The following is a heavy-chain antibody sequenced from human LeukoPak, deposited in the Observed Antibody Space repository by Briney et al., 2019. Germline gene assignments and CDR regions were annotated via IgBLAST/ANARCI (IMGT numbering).Heavy chain of an antibody. CDR3: ARPYSSSNFDY. V-gene: IGHV3-30*04. D-gene: IGHD6-13*01. CDR2: ISYDGSNK. J-gene: IGHJ4*02. CDR1: GFTFSSYA. Sequence: GRSLRLSCAASGFTFSSYAMHWVRQAPGKGLEWVAVISYDGSNKYYADSVKGRFTISRDNSKNTLYLQMNSLRAEDTAVYYCARPYSSSNFDYWGQGTLVTVSS.